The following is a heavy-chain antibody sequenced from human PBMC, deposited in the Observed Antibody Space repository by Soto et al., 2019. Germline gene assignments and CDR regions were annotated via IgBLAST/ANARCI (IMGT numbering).Heavy chain of an antibody. CDR1: GFTFSLYS. CDR2: ISRSSTGI. D-gene: IGHD3-10*01. V-gene: IGHV3-48*02. J-gene: IGHJ6*02. CDR3: ARAVTWGLDV. Sequence: EVQLVESGGGLVQPGGSLRLSCAASGFTFSLYSMSWVRQAPGKGLEWVSYISRSSTGIHYADSVKGRFTISRDDATKLMHLQMNSLRDGDTAVYYCARAVTWGLDVWGQGTTVSISS.